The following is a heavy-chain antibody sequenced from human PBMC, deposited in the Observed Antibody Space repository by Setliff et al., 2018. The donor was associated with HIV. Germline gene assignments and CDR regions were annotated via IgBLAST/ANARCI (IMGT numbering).Heavy chain of an antibody. CDR1: GQSISGYY. V-gene: IGHV4-34*01. CDR3: AARESQQYYDILTGFNYYYGMDV. J-gene: IGHJ6*02. Sequence: LSLTCAVYGQSISGYYWSWIRQTPGKGLEWIGEINHGGDTNYNPSLKSRVTISVDTSKNQFSLKLSSVTAADTAVYYCAARESQQYYDILTGFNYYYGMDVWGRGITVTVSS. CDR2: INHGGDT. D-gene: IGHD3-9*01.